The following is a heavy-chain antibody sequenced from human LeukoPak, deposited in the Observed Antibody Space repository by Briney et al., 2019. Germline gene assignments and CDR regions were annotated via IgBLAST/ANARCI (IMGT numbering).Heavy chain of an antibody. V-gene: IGHV3-23*01. J-gene: IGHJ5*01. CDR3: AKATSPVHSRNWFDS. CDR2: ISGSGTNT. CDR1: GFTFSSYA. D-gene: IGHD6-13*01. Sequence: PGGALRLSCAASGFTFSSYAMSWVRQARGKGLEGVSSISGSGTNTDYADSVKGRFTISRDNSKNTVNVQMNSLRAEDTAVYYCAKATSPVHSRNWFDSWGQGTLVTVSS.